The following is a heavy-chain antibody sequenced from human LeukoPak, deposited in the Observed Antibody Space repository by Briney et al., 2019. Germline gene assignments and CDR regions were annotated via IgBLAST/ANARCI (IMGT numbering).Heavy chain of an antibody. V-gene: IGHV4-59*01. CDR2: LYYTGKT. CDR1: GGSISSYY. Sequence: SETLSLTCTIYGGSISSYYWSWIRQPPGKGLEWIGYLYYTGKTNYNPSLRSRVTISVDTSKNQFSLKLSSVTAADTAVYYCARSTPFYSNYEDYGMDVWGQGTTVTVSS. CDR3: ARSTPFYSNYEDYGMDV. D-gene: IGHD4-11*01. J-gene: IGHJ6*02.